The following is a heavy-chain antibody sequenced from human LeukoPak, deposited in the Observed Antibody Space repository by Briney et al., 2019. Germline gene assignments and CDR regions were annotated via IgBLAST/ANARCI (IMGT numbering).Heavy chain of an antibody. CDR1: GFTFINYD. J-gene: IGHJ4*02. V-gene: IGHV3-48*01. Sequence: SGGSLSLFCAPSGFTFINYDMMWLRQSPEKGLEWISYIRRRRDTIYYAHSVKGRFTISRDNAKNSLCLQMNNLRVDDTAIYYCARRKTDYGDFDYWGQGTPVNVSS. D-gene: IGHD4-17*01. CDR3: ARRKTDYGDFDY. CDR2: IRRRRDTI.